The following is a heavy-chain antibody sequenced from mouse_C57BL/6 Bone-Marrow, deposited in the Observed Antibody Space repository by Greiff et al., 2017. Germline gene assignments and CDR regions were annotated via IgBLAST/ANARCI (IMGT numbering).Heavy chain of an antibody. Sequence: QVQLQQSGAELARPGASVKMSCKASGYTFPSYTMHWVQQRPGQGLEWIGYINPSSGYPKSNPTFKAKATLTADKSSSTAYMQRSSLTSEDSAVDDWAYDYGSSPDYWGQGTTLTVSS. D-gene: IGHD1-1*01. V-gene: IGHV1-4*01. CDR2: INPSSGYP. J-gene: IGHJ2*01. CDR3: AYDYGSSPDY. CDR1: GYTFPSYT.